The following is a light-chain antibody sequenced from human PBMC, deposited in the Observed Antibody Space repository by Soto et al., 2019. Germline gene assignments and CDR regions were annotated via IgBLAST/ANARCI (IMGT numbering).Light chain of an antibody. Sequence: IQMTQSPSTLSASVGDRVTITCRASQSISSWLAWYHQKPGKAPKLLIYAASNLQSGVPSRFSGSGSGTDFTLTISSLQPEDFATYYCLQDFNYPLTFGGGTKVDIK. J-gene: IGKJ4*01. CDR3: LQDFNYPLT. V-gene: IGKV1-6*01. CDR1: QSISSW. CDR2: AAS.